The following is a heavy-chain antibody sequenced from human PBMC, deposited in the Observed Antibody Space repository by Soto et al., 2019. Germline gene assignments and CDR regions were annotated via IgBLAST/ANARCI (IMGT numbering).Heavy chain of an antibody. J-gene: IGHJ3*02. CDR2: IYYSGST. CDR3: ARVGRDIVVVVAAYDAFDI. CDR1: GGSISSGGYY. V-gene: IGHV4-31*03. D-gene: IGHD2-15*01. Sequence: LSLTCTVSGGSISSGGYYWSWIRQHPGKGLEWIGYIYYSGSTYYNPSLKSRVTISVDTSKNQFSLKLSSVTAADTAVYYCARVGRDIVVVVAAYDAFDIWGQGTMVTVSS.